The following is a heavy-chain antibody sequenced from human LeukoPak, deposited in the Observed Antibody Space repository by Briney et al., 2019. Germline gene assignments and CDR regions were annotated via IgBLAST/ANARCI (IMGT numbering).Heavy chain of an antibody. CDR1: GGSISSSGYY. V-gene: IGHV4-39*01. CDR3: ARKYYYDIGGYYYGLDS. D-gene: IGHD3-22*01. Sequence: SETLSLTCTVSGGSISSSGYYWGWIRQPPGKGLEWIGNIYYSVSPYYSPSLKSRVTISVDTAKNQFSLKLSSVTAADTAVYYCARKYYYDIGGYYYGLDSWGQGTLVTVSS. J-gene: IGHJ4*02. CDR2: IYYSVSP.